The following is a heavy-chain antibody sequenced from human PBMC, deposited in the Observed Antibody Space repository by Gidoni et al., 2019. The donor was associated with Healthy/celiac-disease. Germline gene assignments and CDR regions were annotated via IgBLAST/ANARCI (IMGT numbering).Heavy chain of an antibody. Sequence: EVQLVESGGGLVKPGGSLRLSFAASGFTFSNAWMSWVRQAPGKGLEWVGRIKSKTDGGTTDYAAPVKGRFTISRDDSKNTLYLQMNSLKTEDTAVYYCTTAPLGAAAGRRRYYFDYWGQGTLVTVSS. V-gene: IGHV3-15*01. CDR1: GFTFSNAW. D-gene: IGHD6-13*01. CDR3: TTAPLGAAAGRRRYYFDY. CDR2: IKSKTDGGTT. J-gene: IGHJ4*02.